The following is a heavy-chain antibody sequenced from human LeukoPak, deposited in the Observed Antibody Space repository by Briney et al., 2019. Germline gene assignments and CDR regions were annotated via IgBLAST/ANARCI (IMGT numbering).Heavy chain of an antibody. V-gene: IGHV4-61*02. J-gene: IGHJ6*03. Sequence: SETLSLTCGVSGGSISSGSYYWSWIRQPAGKGLEWIGRIYTSGSTNYNPSLKSRVTISVDTSKNQFSLKLSSVTAADTAVYYCASGEQQLVRPYYYYMDVWGKGTTVTVSS. CDR2: IYTSGST. D-gene: IGHD6-13*01. CDR3: ASGEQQLVRPYYYYMDV. CDR1: GGSISSGSYY.